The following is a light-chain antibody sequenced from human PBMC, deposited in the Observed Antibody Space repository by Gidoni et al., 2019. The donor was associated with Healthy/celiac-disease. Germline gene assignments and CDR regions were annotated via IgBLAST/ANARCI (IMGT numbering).Light chain of an antibody. CDR2: DAS. CDR1: QDISNY. Sequence: DIQMTQSPSSLYASVGDRVTITCQASQDISNYLNWYQQKPGKAPKLLIYDASNLETGVPSRFSGSGSGTDFTFTISSLQPEDIATYYCQQYDNLPLGFGGGTKVEIK. J-gene: IGKJ4*01. CDR3: QQYDNLPLG. V-gene: IGKV1-33*01.